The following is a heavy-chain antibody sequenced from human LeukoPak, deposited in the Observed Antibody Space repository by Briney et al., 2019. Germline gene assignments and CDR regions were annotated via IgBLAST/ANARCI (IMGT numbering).Heavy chain of an antibody. CDR1: GGTFSSYA. V-gene: IGHV1-69*01. CDR2: IIPIFGTA. Sequence: SVKVSCKASGGTFSSYAISWVQQAPGQGLEWMGGIIPIFGTANYAQKFQGRVTITADESTSTAYMELSSLRSEDTAVYYCARYCSSTSCPRRNAFDIWGQGTMVTVSS. D-gene: IGHD2-2*01. J-gene: IGHJ3*02. CDR3: ARYCSSTSCPRRNAFDI.